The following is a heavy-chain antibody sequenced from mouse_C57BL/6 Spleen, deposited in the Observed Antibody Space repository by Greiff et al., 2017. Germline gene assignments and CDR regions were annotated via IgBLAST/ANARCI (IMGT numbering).Heavy chain of an antibody. CDR1: GYTFTDYN. CDR2: ITPNNGGT. V-gene: IGHV1-18*01. Sequence: EVQLHQSGPELVKPGASVTIPCKASGYTFTDYNMDWVKQSHGKSLEWIGDITPNNGGTIYNQKFKGKATLTVDKSSSTAYMQLSSLTSEDSAVYYCARRTAQAAWFAYWGQGTLVTVSA. J-gene: IGHJ3*01. D-gene: IGHD3-2*02. CDR3: ARRTAQAAWFAY.